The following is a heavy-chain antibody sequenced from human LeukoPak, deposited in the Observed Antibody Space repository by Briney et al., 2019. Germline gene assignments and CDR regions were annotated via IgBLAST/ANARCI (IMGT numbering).Heavy chain of an antibody. CDR1: GFTFSRSS. J-gene: IGHJ6*03. CDR2: ITTSSSYI. Sequence: GGSLRLSCAASGFTFSRSSMNWVRQAPGKGLEWVSSITTSSSYIYYTDSVKGRFTISRDNAKNSLYLQMNSLRAEDTAVYYCARDGYHYYGSGTYFGYYYMDVWGKGTTVTISS. V-gene: IGHV3-21*01. D-gene: IGHD3-10*01. CDR3: ARDGYHYYGSGTYFGYYYMDV.